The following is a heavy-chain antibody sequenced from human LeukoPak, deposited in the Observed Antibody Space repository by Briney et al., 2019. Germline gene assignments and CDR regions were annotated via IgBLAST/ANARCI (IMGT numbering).Heavy chain of an antibody. Sequence: PGGSLRLSCAASGFTFSSYWMSWVRQAPGKGLEWVANIKQDGSEKYYVDSVKGRFTISRDNAKNSLYLQMNSLRTEDTAVYYCARSNFYDSSGWRYWGQGTLITVSS. J-gene: IGHJ4*02. CDR1: GFTFSSYW. CDR2: IKQDGSEK. CDR3: ARSNFYDSSGWRY. D-gene: IGHD3-22*01. V-gene: IGHV3-7*01.